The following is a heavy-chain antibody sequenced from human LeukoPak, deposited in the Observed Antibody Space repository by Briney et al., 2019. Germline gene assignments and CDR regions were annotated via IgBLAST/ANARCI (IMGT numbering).Heavy chain of an antibody. CDR3: AKSGLNRFDY. V-gene: IGHV3-23*01. CDR2: ISGRGGST. J-gene: IGHJ4*02. Sequence: GGSLRLSCAVSGFTFSSFAMSWVRQAPGKGLEWVSTISGRGGSTYYADSVKGRFTISRDDSKNTLYLQMNSLRAEDTALYYCAKSGLNRFDYWGQGTLVTVSS. D-gene: IGHD2-15*01. CDR1: GFTFSSFA.